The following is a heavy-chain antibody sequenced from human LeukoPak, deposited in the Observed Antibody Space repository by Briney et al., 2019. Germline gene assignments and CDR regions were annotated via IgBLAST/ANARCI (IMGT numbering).Heavy chain of an antibody. Sequence: GGSLRLSCAASGFTFSSYAMHWVRQAPGKGLEWVSGISWNSGSIGYADSVKGRFTISRDNAKNSLYLQMNSLRAEDTALYYCAKDLQYDILTGYYDYWGQGTLVTVSS. V-gene: IGHV3-9*01. CDR1: GFTFSSYA. D-gene: IGHD3-9*01. CDR2: ISWNSGSI. J-gene: IGHJ4*02. CDR3: AKDLQYDILTGYYDY.